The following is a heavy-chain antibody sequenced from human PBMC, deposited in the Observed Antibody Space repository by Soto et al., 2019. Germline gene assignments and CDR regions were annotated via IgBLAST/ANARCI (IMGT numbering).Heavy chain of an antibody. D-gene: IGHD3-22*01. CDR3: ARVSYYYDNSGYYLFDY. CDR1: GFSVSSNY. Sequence: EVQLVESGGGLVQPGGSLRLSCAASGFSVSSNYMSWVRQAPGKGLEWVSVIYSGGSTYYADSEKGRFTISRDNSKHTLYLQMNSLRAEDTAVYYCARVSYYYDNSGYYLFDYWGQGTLVTVSS. J-gene: IGHJ4*02. CDR2: IYSGGST. V-gene: IGHV3-66*01.